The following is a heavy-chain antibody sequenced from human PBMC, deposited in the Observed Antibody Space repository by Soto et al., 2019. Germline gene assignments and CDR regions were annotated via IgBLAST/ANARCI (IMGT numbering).Heavy chain of an antibody. Sequence: GGSLRLSCAASGFTFSSYAMSWVRQAPGKGLEWVSAISGSGGSTYYADSVKGRFTISRDNSKNTLYLQMNSLRAEDTAVYYCANGVGSSPHGYYYYGIDVWGQGTTGTVSS. D-gene: IGHD1-26*01. V-gene: IGHV3-23*01. CDR2: ISGSGGST. J-gene: IGHJ6*02. CDR1: GFTFSSYA. CDR3: ANGVGSSPHGYYYYGIDV.